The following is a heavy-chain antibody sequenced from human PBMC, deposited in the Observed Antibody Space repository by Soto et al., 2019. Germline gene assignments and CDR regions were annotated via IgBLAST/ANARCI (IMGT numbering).Heavy chain of an antibody. CDR2: IKSKTDGGTT. D-gene: IGHD2-2*01. CDR1: GFTFSNAW. CDR3: TTARQAGYCSRTSCPYYYYYGMDV. V-gene: IGHV3-15*01. Sequence: GSLRLSCAASGFTFSNAWMSWVRQAPGKGLEWVGRIKSKTDGGTTDYAAPVKGRFTISRDDSKNTLYLQMNSLKTEDTAVYYCTTARQAGYCSRTSCPYYYYYGMDVWGQGTTVTVSS. J-gene: IGHJ6*02.